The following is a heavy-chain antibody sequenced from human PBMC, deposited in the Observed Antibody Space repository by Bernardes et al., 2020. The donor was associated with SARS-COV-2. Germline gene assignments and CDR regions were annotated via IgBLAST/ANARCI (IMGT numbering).Heavy chain of an antibody. CDR1: GYTFTGYY. Sequence: ASVKVSCKASGYTFTGYYMHWVRQAPGQGLEWMGWINPNSGGTNYAQKFQGWVTMTRDTSISTAYMELSRLRSDDTAVYYCARDRANLLSYDYVWGSYRHGYYYYGMDVWGQGTTVTVSS. D-gene: IGHD3-16*02. J-gene: IGHJ6*02. CDR3: ARDRANLLSYDYVWGSYRHGYYYYGMDV. CDR2: INPNSGGT. V-gene: IGHV1-2*04.